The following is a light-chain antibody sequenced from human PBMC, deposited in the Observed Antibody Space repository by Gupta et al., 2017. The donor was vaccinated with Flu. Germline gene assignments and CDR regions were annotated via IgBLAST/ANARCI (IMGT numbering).Light chain of an antibody. CDR3: STWDDSRNTWV. CDR2: TNN. J-gene: IGLJ3*02. CDR1: GPNVGSNT. V-gene: IGLV1-44*01. Sequence: SVPICCSRNGPNVGSNTFHWYLQVQGTAPKLLIYTNNQQPSGVPGRFSGSKSATSASLSISGLQPEDEADYFCSTWDDSRNTWVFGGGTKLTVL.